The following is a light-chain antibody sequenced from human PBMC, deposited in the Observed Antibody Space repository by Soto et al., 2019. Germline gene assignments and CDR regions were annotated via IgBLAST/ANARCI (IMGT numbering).Light chain of an antibody. CDR1: QTITNY. Sequence: DIQMTQSPSSLSASVGDRVTITCRASQTITNYLNWYQQQSGKAPKLLIYATDTLQSGVPSRFSGSGSGTDYTLTISSLQPEDFAVYYCQQYNNWPPGYTFGQGTKLEIK. CDR3: QQYNNWPPGYT. V-gene: IGKV1-39*01. J-gene: IGKJ2*01. CDR2: ATD.